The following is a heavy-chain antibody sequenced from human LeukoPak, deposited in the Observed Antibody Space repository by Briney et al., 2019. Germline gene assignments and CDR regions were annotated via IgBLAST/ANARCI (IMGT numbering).Heavy chain of an antibody. D-gene: IGHD4-11*01. CDR2: ITSRSSHI. CDR1: GFAFNSYT. J-gene: IGHJ6*03. V-gene: IGHV3-21*01. CDR3: ARVAQGATTENYFYYYMDV. Sequence: GGSLRLSCEASGFAFNSYTITWVRQAPGKGLESVSSITSRSSHIYIADSVKGRFTISRDNAKDSLFLQMSSLRVEDTAVYYCARVAQGATTENYFYYYMDVWGKGTTVTVSS.